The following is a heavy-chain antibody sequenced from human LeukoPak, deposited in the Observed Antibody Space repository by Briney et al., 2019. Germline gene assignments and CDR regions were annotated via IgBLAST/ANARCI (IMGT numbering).Heavy chain of an antibody. CDR1: GFTFSSYA. Sequence: GGSLRLSCAASGFTFSSYAMSWVRQAPGKGLEWVPAISGSGGSTYYADSVKGRFTISRDNSKNTLYLQMNSLRAEDTAVYYCAKCGGDVLLWFGELLSDYWGQGTLVTVSS. D-gene: IGHD3-10*01. V-gene: IGHV3-23*01. CDR2: ISGSGGST. CDR3: AKCGGDVLLWFGELLSDY. J-gene: IGHJ4*02.